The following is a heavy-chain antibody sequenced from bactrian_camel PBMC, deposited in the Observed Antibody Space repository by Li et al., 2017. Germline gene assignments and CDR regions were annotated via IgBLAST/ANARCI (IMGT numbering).Heavy chain of an antibody. CDR1: EFGYASSA. D-gene: IGHD6*01. V-gene: IGHV3S55*01. J-gene: IGHJ4*01. CDR2: IERDGST. Sequence: HVQLVESGGASVQAGGSLRLSCTVSEFGYASSAIAWFRQPPGKKREGVAAIERDGSTKYADSVKGRATISKDNAKNTLYLQMNNLKPEDSGMYYCAADALSFGGTMIAGLGPRDSPFLVWGQGTQVTVS. CDR3: AADALSFGGTMIAGLGPRDSPFLV.